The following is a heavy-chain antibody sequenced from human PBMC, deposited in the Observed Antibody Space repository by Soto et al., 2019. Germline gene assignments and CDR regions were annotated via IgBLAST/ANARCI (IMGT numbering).Heavy chain of an antibody. D-gene: IGHD6-13*01. CDR1: GFTFSSYW. V-gene: IGHV3-7*05. J-gene: IGHJ4*02. CDR2: IKQDGSEK. Sequence: PGGSLRLSCAASGFTFSSYWMSWVRQAPGKGLEWVANIKQDGSEKYYVDSVKGRFTISRDNAKNSLYLQMNSLRAEDTAVYYCAREISSIAAAPPLDYWGQGTLVTVSS. CDR3: AREISSIAAAPPLDY.